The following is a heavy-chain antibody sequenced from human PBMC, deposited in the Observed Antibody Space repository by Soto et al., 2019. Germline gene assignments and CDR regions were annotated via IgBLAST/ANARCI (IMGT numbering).Heavy chain of an antibody. J-gene: IGHJ4*02. D-gene: IGHD3-22*01. Sequence: QVQLQESGPGLVKPSQTLSLTCTVSGGSISSGGYYWSWIRQHPGKGLEWIGYIYYSGSTYYNPSLKGRVTISVDPSKNQFSLKLSSVTAADTAVYYCARIDYYDSSGGIDYWGQGTLVTVSS. CDR3: ARIDYYDSSGGIDY. V-gene: IGHV4-31*03. CDR2: IYYSGST. CDR1: GGSISSGGYY.